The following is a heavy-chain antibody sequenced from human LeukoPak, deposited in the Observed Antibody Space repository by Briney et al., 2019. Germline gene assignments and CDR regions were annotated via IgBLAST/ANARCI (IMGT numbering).Heavy chain of an antibody. CDR1: GGTYSSYA. Sequence: ASVKVSCKASGGTYSSYAISWVRQAPGQGLEWMGGIIPIFGTANYAQKFQGRVTITADESTSTAYMELSSLRSEDTAVYYCARAAALSRSVVAARNWFDPWGQGTLVTVSS. J-gene: IGHJ5*02. CDR2: IIPIFGTA. D-gene: IGHD2-15*01. CDR3: ARAAALSRSVVAARNWFDP. V-gene: IGHV1-69*13.